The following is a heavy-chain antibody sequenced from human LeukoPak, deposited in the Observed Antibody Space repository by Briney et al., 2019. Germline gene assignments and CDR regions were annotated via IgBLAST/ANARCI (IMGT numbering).Heavy chain of an antibody. CDR3: PKTPYYYDSSGQTNWFDP. CDR1: GFTFSSYA. D-gene: IGHD3-22*01. CDR2: ISGSGGST. Sequence: GGSLRLSCAASGFTFSSYAMSWVRQAPGKGLEWVSAISGSGGSTYYADSVKGRFTISRDNSKNTLYLQMNSLRAEDTAVYFCPKTPYYYDSSGQTNWFDPWGQGPLVTVSS. V-gene: IGHV3-23*01. J-gene: IGHJ5*02.